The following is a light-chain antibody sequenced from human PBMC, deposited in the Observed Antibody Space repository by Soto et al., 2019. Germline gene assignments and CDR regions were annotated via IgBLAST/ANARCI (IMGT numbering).Light chain of an antibody. CDR2: DAS. CDR1: QSVSSR. J-gene: IGKJ5*01. CDR3: QQRSNWPPIT. Sequence: EIVMTQSPATLSVSPGERATLSCRASQSVSSRLAWYQRKPGQAPRLLIYDASTRATGIPARFSGSGSGTDFSLTISRLEPQDFAVYYCQQRSNWPPITFGQGTRLEIK. V-gene: IGKV3-11*01.